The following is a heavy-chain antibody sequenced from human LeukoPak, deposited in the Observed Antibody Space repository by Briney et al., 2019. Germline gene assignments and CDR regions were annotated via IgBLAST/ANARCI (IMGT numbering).Heavy chain of an antibody. Sequence: SEILSLTCTVSGGSISSYYWSWIRQPPGKGLEWIAYIYYGGTTNYNPSLKSRVTISEDTSKNQFSLKLSSVTSADTAVYYCARAATWYVGFDYWGQGTLVTVSS. V-gene: IGHV4-59*01. J-gene: IGHJ4*02. D-gene: IGHD6-13*01. CDR2: IYYGGTT. CDR1: GGSISSYY. CDR3: ARAATWYVGFDY.